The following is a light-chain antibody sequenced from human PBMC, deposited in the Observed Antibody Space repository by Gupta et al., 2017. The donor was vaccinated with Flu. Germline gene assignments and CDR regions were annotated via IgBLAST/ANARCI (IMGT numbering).Light chain of an antibody. CDR1: RSNIGSNS. CDR3: AAWDDSLNGHYV. V-gene: IGLV1-44*01. Sequence: QSVLAQPPSASGTPGQRVTISCSGSRSNIGSNSVNWYQQVPGTSPKLLMYSSNKRLSGVPDRFAGSKSGTSASLAISGLQSEDEADYYCAAWDDSLNGHYVFGTGTKVTVL. J-gene: IGLJ1*01. CDR2: SSN.